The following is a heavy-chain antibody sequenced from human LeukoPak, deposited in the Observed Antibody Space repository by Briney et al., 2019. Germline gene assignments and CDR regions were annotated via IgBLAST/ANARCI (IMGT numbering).Heavy chain of an antibody. Sequence: PGGSLRLSRTPSGFTFGEYAMSWVRQAPGKGLEWVGFIRSKPYGGTTEYAASVEGRFTISRDGSKSIAYLQMNSLKTEDTAVYYCTTGIKTADHWGQGTLVTVSS. CDR1: GFTFGEYA. D-gene: IGHD2-15*01. CDR2: IRSKPYGGTT. J-gene: IGHJ4*02. V-gene: IGHV3-49*04. CDR3: TTGIKTADH.